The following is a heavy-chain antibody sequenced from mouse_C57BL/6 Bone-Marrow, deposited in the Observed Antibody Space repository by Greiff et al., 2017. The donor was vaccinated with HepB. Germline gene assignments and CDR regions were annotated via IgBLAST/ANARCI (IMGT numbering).Heavy chain of an antibody. Sequence: EVQLQQSGPELVKPGASVKISCKASGYTFTDYYMNWVKQSHGKSLEWIGDINPNNGGTSYNQKFKGKATLTVDKSSSTAYMELRSLTSEDSAVYYCARSNPYGIAYWGQGTLVTVSA. V-gene: IGHV1-26*01. CDR2: INPNNGGT. D-gene: IGHD1-1*01. CDR3: ARSNPYGIAY. J-gene: IGHJ3*01. CDR1: GYTFTDYY.